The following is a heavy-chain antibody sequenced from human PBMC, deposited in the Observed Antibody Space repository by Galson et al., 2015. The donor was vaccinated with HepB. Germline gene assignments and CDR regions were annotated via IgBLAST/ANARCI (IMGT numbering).Heavy chain of an antibody. CDR3: ASIPASLRLGWTIDY. J-gene: IGHJ4*02. D-gene: IGHD6-19*01. Sequence: LSLTCTVSGGSISSSSYYWGWIRQPPGKGLEWIGSIYYSGSTYYNPSLKSRVTISVDTSKNQFSLKLSSVTAADTAVYYCASIPASLRLGWTIDYWGQGTLVTVSS. CDR2: IYYSGST. CDR1: GGSISSSSYY. V-gene: IGHV4-39*01.